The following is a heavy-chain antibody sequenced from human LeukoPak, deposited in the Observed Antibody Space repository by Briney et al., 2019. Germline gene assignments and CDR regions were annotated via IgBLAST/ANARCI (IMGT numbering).Heavy chain of an antibody. V-gene: IGHV3-23*01. CDR2: ISASGVMT. J-gene: IGHJ3*02. Sequence: GGSLGLSCAASGFTFNNYAMTWVRQAPGKGLEWVSSISASGVMTYYADSVKGRITVSRDNSKNSVYLQMNSLRAEDTAVYYCARDLSTSAFDIWGQGTMVTVSS. D-gene: IGHD2-2*01. CDR3: ARDLSTSAFDI. CDR1: GFTFNNYA.